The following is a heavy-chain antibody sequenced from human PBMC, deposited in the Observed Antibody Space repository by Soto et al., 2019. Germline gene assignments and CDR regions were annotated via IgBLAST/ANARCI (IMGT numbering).Heavy chain of an antibody. D-gene: IGHD2-8*01. CDR2: INGGGDT. Sequence: GGSLRLSCAASGFTVSDKYMTWGRQAPCKGLEWVSVINGGGDTYYADSVKGRFTISRDNSKNTLYLQMNSLRAEDTAIYYCASRPKLTRIKTVYWPMEDWGKGILVTVST. CDR1: GFTVSDKY. V-gene: IGHV3-53*01. J-gene: IGHJ4*02. CDR3: ASRPKLTRIKTVYWPMED.